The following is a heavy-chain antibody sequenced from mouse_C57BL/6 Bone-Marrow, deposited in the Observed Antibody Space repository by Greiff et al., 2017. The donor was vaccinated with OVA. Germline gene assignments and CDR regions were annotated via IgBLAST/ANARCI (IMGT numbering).Heavy chain of an antibody. CDR2: IHPNSGST. V-gene: IGHV1-64*01. J-gene: IGHJ1*03. Sequence: QVQLQQPGAELVKPGASVKLSCKASGYTFTSYWMHWVKQRPGQGLEWIGMIHPNSGSTNYNEKFKSKATLTVDKSSSTAYMQLSSLTSENSAVYYCARWDYGSSYHWYFDVWGTGTTVTVSS. CDR3: ARWDYGSSYHWYFDV. D-gene: IGHD1-1*01. CDR1: GYTFTSYW.